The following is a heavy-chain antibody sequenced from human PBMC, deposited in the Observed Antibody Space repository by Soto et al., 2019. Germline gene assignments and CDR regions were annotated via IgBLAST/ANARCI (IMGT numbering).Heavy chain of an antibody. D-gene: IGHD3-3*01. CDR2: ISGSGGST. V-gene: IGHV3-23*01. CDR1: GFTFSSYA. J-gene: IGHJ4*02. CDR3: AKDEVFGVGRSLFDY. Sequence: GGSLRLSCAASGFTFSSYAMSWVRQAPGKGLEWVSAISGSGGSTYYADSVKGRFTISRDNSKNTLYLQMNSLRAEDTAVYYCAKDEVFGVGRSLFDYWGQGTLVTVSS.